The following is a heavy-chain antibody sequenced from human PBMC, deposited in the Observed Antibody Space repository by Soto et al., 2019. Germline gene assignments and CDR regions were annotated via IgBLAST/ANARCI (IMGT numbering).Heavy chain of an antibody. V-gene: IGHV1-46*01. Sequence: ASVKVSCKASGYTFTSYYMHWVRQAPGQGLEWMGIINPSGGSTSYAQKFQGRVTMTRDTSTSTVYMELSSLRSEDTAVYYCARDSVSRYCGGDCYFYYFDYWGQGTLVTVSS. J-gene: IGHJ4*02. CDR2: INPSGGST. CDR1: GYTFTSYY. D-gene: IGHD2-21*02. CDR3: ARDSVSRYCGGDCYFYYFDY.